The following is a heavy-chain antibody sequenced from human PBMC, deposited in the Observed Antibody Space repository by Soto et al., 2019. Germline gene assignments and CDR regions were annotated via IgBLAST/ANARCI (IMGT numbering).Heavy chain of an antibody. CDR3: ARETAGGYNFYLYFDY. Sequence: GGSLRLSCAASGFTFSSYGMHWVRQAPGKGLEWVAVISYDGSNKYYADSVKGRFTISRDNSKNTLYLQMNSLRAEDTAVYYCARETAGGYNFYLYFDYWGQGTLVTVSS. J-gene: IGHJ4*02. CDR1: GFTFSSYG. V-gene: IGHV3-30*03. CDR2: ISYDGSNK. D-gene: IGHD6-25*01.